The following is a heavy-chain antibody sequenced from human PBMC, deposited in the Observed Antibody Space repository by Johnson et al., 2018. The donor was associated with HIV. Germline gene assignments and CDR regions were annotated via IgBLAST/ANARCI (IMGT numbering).Heavy chain of an antibody. D-gene: IGHD6-19*01. CDR2: ISYDGSEK. V-gene: IGHV3-30*03. CDR3: VRGGAVAPSSGFDI. J-gene: IGHJ3*02. Sequence: QVQLVESGGGVVQPGRSLRLSCAASGFTLGSFGMHWVRQAPGKGLEWVAVISYDGSEKYYVDSVKGRFTISRDNAKNSLYLQMNNLRAEDTAVYFCVRGGAVAPSSGFDIWGQGTKVTVSS. CDR1: GFTLGSFG.